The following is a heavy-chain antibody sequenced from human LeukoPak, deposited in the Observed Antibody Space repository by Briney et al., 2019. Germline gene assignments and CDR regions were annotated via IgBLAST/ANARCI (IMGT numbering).Heavy chain of an antibody. Sequence: QPGGSLRLSCAASGFTFSSYWMHWVRQAPGKGLVWVSRINSDGSSTSYADSVKGRFTISRDNAKNTLYLQMNSLRAEDTAVYYCAKDERRGSWFGESINCDAFDIWGQGTMVTVSS. CDR3: AKDERRGSWFGESINCDAFDI. CDR1: GFTFSSYW. CDR2: INSDGSST. D-gene: IGHD3-10*01. V-gene: IGHV3-74*01. J-gene: IGHJ3*02.